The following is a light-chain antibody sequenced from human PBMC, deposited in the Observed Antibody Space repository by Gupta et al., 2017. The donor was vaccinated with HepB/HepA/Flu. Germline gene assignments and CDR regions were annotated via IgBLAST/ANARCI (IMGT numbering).Light chain of an antibody. Sequence: EIVLTQSPGTLSLSPGERATLSCRASQSVSSSSLAWYQQKPGQAPRLLIYGASSGAPGIPDRFSGSGSGTDFTLTISRREPEDFAVYYCQQYGSSLPITFGHGTKVDIK. CDR1: QSVSSSS. CDR2: GAS. J-gene: IGKJ3*01. V-gene: IGKV3-20*01. CDR3: QQYGSSLPIT.